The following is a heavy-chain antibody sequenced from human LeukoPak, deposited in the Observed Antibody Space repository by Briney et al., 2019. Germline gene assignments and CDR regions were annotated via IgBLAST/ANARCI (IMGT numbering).Heavy chain of an antibody. D-gene: IGHD3-10*01. Sequence: KPSETLSLTCAVSGGPFSGYFWSWLRQSSGKGLEWIGEIHNSGTTNYNPSLNSRVTISEDTSKNQFYLNLSSVTAADTAVYYCARRYYYNLGSFPFDFWGQGTLVTVSS. CDR3: ARRYYYNLGSFPFDF. CDR1: GGPFSGYF. J-gene: IGHJ4*02. CDR2: IHNSGTT. V-gene: IGHV4-34*01.